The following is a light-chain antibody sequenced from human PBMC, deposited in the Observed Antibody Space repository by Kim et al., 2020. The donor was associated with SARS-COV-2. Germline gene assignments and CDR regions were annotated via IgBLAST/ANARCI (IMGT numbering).Light chain of an antibody. J-gene: IGLJ3*02. CDR1: PGPVHSSHY. CDR2: DTS. V-gene: IGLV7-46*01. CDR3: LLSYSGAWV. Sequence: PXGSVTLHGRSSPGPVHSSHYPYWFQQRPCQAPRTLISDTSNTHSWTPARFSGSLLGDKAALTLSGAQPEDEADYYCLLSYSGAWVFGGGTQLTVL.